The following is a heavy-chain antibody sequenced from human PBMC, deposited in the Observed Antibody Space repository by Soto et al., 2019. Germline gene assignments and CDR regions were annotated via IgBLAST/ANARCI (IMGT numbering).Heavy chain of an antibody. V-gene: IGHV3-30*18. CDR2: ISYDGSNK. CDR3: AKDLGLTMLVVVREHAFDI. CDR1: GFTFSSYG. D-gene: IGHD3-22*01. Sequence: PGGSLRLSCAASGFTFSSYGMHWVRQAPGKXLEWVAVISYDGSNKYYADSVKGRLTISRDNSKIALYLQMNSLRAEDTAVYYCAKDLGLTMLVVVREHAFDIWGQGTMLTVSS. J-gene: IGHJ3*02.